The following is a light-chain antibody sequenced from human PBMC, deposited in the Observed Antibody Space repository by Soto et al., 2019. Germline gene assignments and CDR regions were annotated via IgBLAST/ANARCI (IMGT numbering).Light chain of an antibody. CDR1: SSDVGGYNY. CDR3: SSYTSTSTWV. Sequence: QSALTQPASVSGSRGQSITISCTGASSDVGGYNYVSWYQQHPGNAPKLIISEVTNRPSGVSSRFSGSKSGNTASQTISGLQPEDEADYYCSSYTSTSTWVFGGGTKLTVL. V-gene: IGLV2-14*01. CDR2: EVT. J-gene: IGLJ3*02.